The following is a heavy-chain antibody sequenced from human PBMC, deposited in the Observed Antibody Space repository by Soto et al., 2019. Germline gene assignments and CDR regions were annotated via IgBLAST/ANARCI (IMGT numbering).Heavy chain of an antibody. Sequence: HPGGSLRLSCAASGFTFSGYAMSWVRQAPGKGLEWVAVISYDGSNKYYADSVKGRFTISRDNSKNTLYLQMNSLRAEDTAVYYCAREGGVVVPAAIIDYYYGMDVWGQGTTVTVSS. CDR1: GFTFSGYA. CDR2: ISYDGSNK. V-gene: IGHV3-30-3*01. CDR3: AREGGVVVPAAIIDYYYGMDV. D-gene: IGHD2-2*01. J-gene: IGHJ6*02.